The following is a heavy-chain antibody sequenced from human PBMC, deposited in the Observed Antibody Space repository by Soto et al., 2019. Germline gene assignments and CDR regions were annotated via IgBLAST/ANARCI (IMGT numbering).Heavy chain of an antibody. CDR2: ISYDGSNK. D-gene: IGHD5-18*01. V-gene: IGHV3-30*03. Sequence: QVQLVESGGGVVQPGRSLRLSCAASGFTFSSYGMHWVRQAPGKGLEWVAVISYDGSNKYYADPVKGRFTISRDNSKNTLYLQMNSLRAEDTAVYYCARGDTAMVPLYGMDVWGQGTTVTVSS. CDR3: ARGDTAMVPLYGMDV. CDR1: GFTFSSYG. J-gene: IGHJ6*02.